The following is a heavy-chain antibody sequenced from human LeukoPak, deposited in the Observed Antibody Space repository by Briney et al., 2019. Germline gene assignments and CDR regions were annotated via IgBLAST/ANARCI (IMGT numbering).Heavy chain of an antibody. Sequence: SETLSLTCTVSGGSISSGGYYWSWIRQHPGKGLEWIGYIYYSGSTYYNPSLKSRVTISVDTSKNQFSLKLSSVTAADTAVYYCARAMATSFDYWGQGTLVTVSS. CDR3: ARAMATSFDY. CDR1: GGSISSGGYY. CDR2: IYYSGST. D-gene: IGHD5-24*01. J-gene: IGHJ4*02. V-gene: IGHV4-31*03.